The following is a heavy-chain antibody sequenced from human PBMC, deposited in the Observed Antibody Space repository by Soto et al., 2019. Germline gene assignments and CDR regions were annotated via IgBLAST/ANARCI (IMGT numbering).Heavy chain of an antibody. CDR1: GRSISSYY. Sequence: TSETLSLTCTVSGRSISSYYWSWIRQPPGKGLEWIGYIYYSGSTNYNPSLKSRVTISVDTSKNQFSLKLSSVTAADTAVYYCARQYGSGRRRHWFDPWGQGTLVTVSS. CDR2: IYYSGST. CDR3: ARQYGSGRRRHWFDP. J-gene: IGHJ5*02. V-gene: IGHV4-59*08. D-gene: IGHD3-10*01.